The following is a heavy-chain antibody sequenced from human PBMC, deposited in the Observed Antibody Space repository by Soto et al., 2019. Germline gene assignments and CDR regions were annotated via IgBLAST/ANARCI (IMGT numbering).Heavy chain of an antibody. CDR2: IYGGGST. D-gene: IGHD6-13*01. CDR3: ARDGYSSSWFGY. V-gene: IGHV3-66*01. Sequence: GGSLRLSCAASGFNVRNNYMSWVRQAPGKGLEWVSIIYGGGSTYYADSVKGRFTISRDNSKNTLFLQMNSLRAEDTAVYYCARDGYSSSWFGYWGQGTLVTVSS. CDR1: GFNVRNNY. J-gene: IGHJ4*02.